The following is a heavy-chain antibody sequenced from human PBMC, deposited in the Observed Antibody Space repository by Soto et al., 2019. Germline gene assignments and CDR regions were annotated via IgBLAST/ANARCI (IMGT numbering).Heavy chain of an antibody. CDR3: ARDIVVVPAASKYNWFDP. Sequence: ASVKVSCKASGYTFTSYGISWVRQAPGQGLEWMGWISAYNGNTNYAQKLQGRVTMTTDTSTSTAYMELRSLRSDDTAVYYCARDIVVVPAASKYNWFDPWGQGTLVTVSS. J-gene: IGHJ5*02. V-gene: IGHV1-18*01. D-gene: IGHD2-2*01. CDR2: ISAYNGNT. CDR1: GYTFTSYG.